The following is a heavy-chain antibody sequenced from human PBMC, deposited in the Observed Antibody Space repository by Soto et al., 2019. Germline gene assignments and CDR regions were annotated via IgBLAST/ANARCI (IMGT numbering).Heavy chain of an antibody. CDR2: IIPILGIA. D-gene: IGHD5-12*01. J-gene: IGHJ4*02. Sequence: QVQLVQSGAEVKKPGSSVKVSCKASGGTFSSYTISWVRQAPGQGLEWMGRIIPILGIANYAQKFQGRVTITADKSTSVAYMELSSRRSEDTALYYGARDAFESGYDPYYFDYWGQGTLGTVSS. CDR1: GGTFSSYT. V-gene: IGHV1-69*08. CDR3: ARDAFESGYDPYYFDY.